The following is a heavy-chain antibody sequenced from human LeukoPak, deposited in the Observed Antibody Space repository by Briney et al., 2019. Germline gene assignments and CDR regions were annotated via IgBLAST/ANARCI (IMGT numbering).Heavy chain of an antibody. D-gene: IGHD2-2*01. CDR3: ARVGGYCSSTSCQRHAFDI. V-gene: IGHV4-39*01. CDR2: IYYSGST. J-gene: IGHJ3*02. CDR1: GGSISSTDYY. Sequence: SETLSLTCTVSGGSISSTDYYWGWIRQPPGKGLEWVGSIYYSGSTYYNPSLKSRVTTSVDTSKNQFSLKLSSVTAADTAVYYCARVGGYCSSTSCQRHAFDIWGQGTMVTVSS.